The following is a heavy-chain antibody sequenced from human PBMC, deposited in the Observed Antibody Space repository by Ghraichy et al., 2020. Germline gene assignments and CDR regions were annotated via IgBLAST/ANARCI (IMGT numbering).Heavy chain of an antibody. J-gene: IGHJ5*02. V-gene: IGHV4-39*01. D-gene: IGHD1-7*01. CDR2: IYYSGST. Sequence: SQTLSLTCTVSGGSISSSSYYWGWIRQPPGKGLEWIGSIYYSGSTYYNPSLKSRVTISVDTSKNQFSLKLSSVTAAETAVYYCAGTWITGTTENWFDPWGQGTLVTVSS. CDR3: AGTWITGTTENWFDP. CDR1: GGSISSSSYY.